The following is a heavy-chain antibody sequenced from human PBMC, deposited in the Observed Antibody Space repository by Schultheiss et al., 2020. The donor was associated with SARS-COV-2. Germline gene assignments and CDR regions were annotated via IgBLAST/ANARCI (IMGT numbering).Heavy chain of an antibody. D-gene: IGHD6-19*01. CDR1: GFTFSSYA. CDR3: AKGPYTSGWYDY. Sequence: GESLKISCAASGFTFSSYAMSWVRQAPGKGLEWVSAISSTGGSTYCADSVKGRFTISRDNSNNTLSLQMNSLRAEDTAVYYCAKGPYTSGWYDYWGQGTLVTVSS. V-gene: IGHV3-23*01. CDR2: ISSTGGST. J-gene: IGHJ4*02.